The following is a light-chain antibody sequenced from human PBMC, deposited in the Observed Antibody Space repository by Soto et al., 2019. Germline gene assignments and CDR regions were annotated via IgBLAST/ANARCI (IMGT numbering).Light chain of an antibody. CDR2: WAS. V-gene: IGKV4-1*01. CDR3: QQYYITPPAT. J-gene: IGKJ1*01. Sequence: DIVMTQSPESLAVSLGERATMTCESSQTVFFSTSNKNYLAWYQQRPGQPPKLLIYWASIRESGVPDRFSGSGSGTDFTLTISSLQAEDVAVYYCQQYYITPPATFGQGTKV. CDR1: QTVFFSTSNKNY.